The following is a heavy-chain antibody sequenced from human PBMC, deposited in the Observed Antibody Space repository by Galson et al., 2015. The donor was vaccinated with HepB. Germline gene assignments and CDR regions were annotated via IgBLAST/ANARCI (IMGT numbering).Heavy chain of an antibody. CDR2: IKSKTDGGTT. J-gene: IGHJ6*02. CDR3: ARDHYSNYSHYYYGMDV. D-gene: IGHD4-11*01. Sequence: SLRLSCAASGFTFSNAWMSWVRQAPGKGLEWVGRIKSKTDGGTTDYAAPVKGRFTISRDDSKNTLYLQMNSLRAEDTAVYYCARDHYSNYSHYYYGMDVWGQGTTVTVSS. CDR1: GFTFSNAW. V-gene: IGHV3-15*01.